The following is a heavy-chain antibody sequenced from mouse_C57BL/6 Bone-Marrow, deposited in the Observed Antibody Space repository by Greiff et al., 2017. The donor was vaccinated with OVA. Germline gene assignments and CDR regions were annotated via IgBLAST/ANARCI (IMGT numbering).Heavy chain of an antibody. J-gene: IGHJ4*01. CDR1: GYTFTSYW. V-gene: IGHV1-55*01. CDR2: IYPGSGST. D-gene: IGHD2-1*01. Sequence: QVQLQQPGAELVKPGASVKMSCKASGYTFTSYWITWVKQRPGQGLEWIGDIYPGSGSTNYNEKFKSKATLTVDTSSSTAYMQISSLTSKDSTVSYCARRKGNNPYYYAMDYWGQGTSGTVSS. CDR3: ARRKGNNPYYYAMDY.